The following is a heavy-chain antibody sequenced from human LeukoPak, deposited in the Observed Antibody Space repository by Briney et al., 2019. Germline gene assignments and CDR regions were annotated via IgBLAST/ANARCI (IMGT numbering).Heavy chain of an antibody. CDR3: ARVRPKGRIAAAAFDY. CDR2: INHSGST. Sequence: SETLSLTCAVYGGSFSGYYWSWIRQPPGQGLEWIGEINHSGSTNYNPSLKSRVTISVDTSKNQFSLKLSSVTAADTAVYYSARVRPKGRIAAAAFDYWGQGTLVTVSS. V-gene: IGHV4-34*01. J-gene: IGHJ4*02. D-gene: IGHD6-13*01. CDR1: GGSFSGYY.